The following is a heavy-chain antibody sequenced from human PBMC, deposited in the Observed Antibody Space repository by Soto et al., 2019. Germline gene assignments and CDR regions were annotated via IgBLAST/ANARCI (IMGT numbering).Heavy chain of an antibody. V-gene: IGHV3-66*01. J-gene: IGHJ6*02. Sequence: PGGSLRLSCAASGFTVSSNYMSWVRQAPGKGLEWVSVIYSGGSTYYADSVKGRFTISRDNSKNTLYLQMNSLRAEDTAVYCCARDHRYYDSSGYYTSNYYCYGKDVWGQGTTVTVSS. CDR3: ARDHRYYDSSGYYTSNYYCYGKDV. D-gene: IGHD3-22*01. CDR1: GFTVSSNY. CDR2: IYSGGST.